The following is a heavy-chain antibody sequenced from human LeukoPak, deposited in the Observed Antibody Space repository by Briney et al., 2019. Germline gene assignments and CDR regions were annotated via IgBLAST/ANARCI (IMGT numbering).Heavy chain of an antibody. V-gene: IGHV1-46*01. CDR3: AKDGSKVVVIVGYYMDV. CDR2: INPSGGST. J-gene: IGHJ6*03. CDR1: GYTFTSYY. D-gene: IGHD3-22*01. Sequence: GASVKVSCKASGYTFTSYYMHWVRQAPGQGLEWMGIINPSGGSTSYAQKFQGRVTMTRDMSTSTVYMELSSLRTEDTALYYCAKDGSKVVVIVGYYMDVWGKGTTVTVSS.